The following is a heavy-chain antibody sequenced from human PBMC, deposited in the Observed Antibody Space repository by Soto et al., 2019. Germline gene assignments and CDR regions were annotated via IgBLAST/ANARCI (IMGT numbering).Heavy chain of an antibody. J-gene: IGHJ4*02. D-gene: IGHD6-6*01. CDR3: TCWIAARCS. Sequence: EVQLVESGGDLVQPGGSLRLSCAASGFTLSDHSMDWVRQAPGKGLEWVARTKNRSQRYTIEYAASVKGRFTISRDDSMNSLFLQMNSLKSYDTAVYYCTCWIAARCSWGQGTLVTVAS. CDR1: GFTLSDHS. V-gene: IGHV3-72*01. CDR2: TKNRSQRYTI.